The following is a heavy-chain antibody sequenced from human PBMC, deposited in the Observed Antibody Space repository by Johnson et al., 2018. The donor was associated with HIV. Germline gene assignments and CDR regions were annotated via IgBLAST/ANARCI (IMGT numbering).Heavy chain of an antibody. J-gene: IGHJ3*01. Sequence: QVKLVESGGGVVQPGRSLRLSCAASRLTFSSYGMHWVRQAPGKGLEWVAVISSEGSNKYYADSVKGRFTISRDNSKNTLYLQMNTLRAEDTAVYYCAKRADSTAYYDVPHGAFDLWGQGTLVTVSS. D-gene: IGHD3-22*01. CDR3: AKRADSTAYYDVPHGAFDL. V-gene: IGHV3-30*18. CDR1: RLTFSSYG. CDR2: ISSEGSNK.